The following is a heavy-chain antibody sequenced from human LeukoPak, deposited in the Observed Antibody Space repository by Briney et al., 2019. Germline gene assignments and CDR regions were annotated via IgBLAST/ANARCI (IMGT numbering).Heavy chain of an antibody. V-gene: IGHV3-21*01. CDR1: GFTFSSYS. D-gene: IGHD2-15*01. CDR2: ISSSSSYI. Sequence: PGGSLRLSCAASGFTFSSYSMNWVRQAPGKGLEWVSSISSSSSYIYYADSVKGRFTISRDNAKNSLYLQMNSLRAEDTAVYYCARSDLEDIVVVVAATVPFDPWGQGTLVTVSS. J-gene: IGHJ5*02. CDR3: ARSDLEDIVVVVAATVPFDP.